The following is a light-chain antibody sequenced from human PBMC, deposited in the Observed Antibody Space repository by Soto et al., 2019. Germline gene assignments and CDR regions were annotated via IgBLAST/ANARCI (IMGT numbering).Light chain of an antibody. Sequence: EIVLTQSPGTLSLSPGERATLSCRASQTVSSNYLAWYQQKPGQAPRLLIYPASARATGIPDRFSGSGSGTDFTLSISRLEAEDFAVYYCQLYGTSPKPFGQGTKVEIK. CDR3: QLYGTSPKP. V-gene: IGKV3-20*01. CDR1: QTVSSNY. CDR2: PAS. J-gene: IGKJ1*01.